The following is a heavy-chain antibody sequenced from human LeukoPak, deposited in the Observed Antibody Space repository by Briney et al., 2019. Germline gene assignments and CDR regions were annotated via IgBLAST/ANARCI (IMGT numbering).Heavy chain of an antibody. Sequence: ASVKVSCKASGGTFSSYAISWVRQAPGQGLEWMGRIIPILGIANYAQKFQGRVTITADKSTSTAYMELSSLRSEDTAVYYCARAPPPYYYDSSGYYPLDYWGQGTLVTVSS. V-gene: IGHV1-69*04. J-gene: IGHJ4*02. CDR3: ARAPPPYYYDSSGYYPLDY. D-gene: IGHD3-22*01. CDR2: IIPILGIA. CDR1: GGTFSSYA.